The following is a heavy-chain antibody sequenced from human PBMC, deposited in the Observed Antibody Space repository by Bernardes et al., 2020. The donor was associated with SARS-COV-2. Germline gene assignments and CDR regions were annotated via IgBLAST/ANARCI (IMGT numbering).Heavy chain of an antibody. CDR3: ARPHSGSYSGAFDY. CDR2: ISYDGSNK. V-gene: IGHV3-30-3*01. Sequence: GWSLRLSCAASGFTFSSYAMHWVRQAPGKGLEWVAVISYDGSNKYYADSVKGRFTISRDNSKNTLYLQMNSLRAEDTAVYYCARPHSGSYSGAFDYWGQGTLVTVSS. CDR1: GFTFSSYA. J-gene: IGHJ4*02. D-gene: IGHD1-26*01.